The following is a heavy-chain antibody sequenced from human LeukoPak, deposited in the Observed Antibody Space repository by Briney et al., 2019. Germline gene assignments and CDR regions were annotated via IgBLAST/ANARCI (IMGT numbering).Heavy chain of an antibody. V-gene: IGHV3-11*01. CDR3: ARVPNISGSGTHYSLN. J-gene: IGHJ4*02. D-gene: IGHD3-10*01. Sequence: PGGSLRLSCAASGFTFSDYYMSWIRQAPGKGLEWISYISGVGTTIYYADSVKGRFTISRDNAKNSLYLQMNSLRAEDTAVYYCARVPNISGSGTHYSLNWGQGALVTVSS. CDR1: GFTFSDYY. CDR2: ISGVGTTI.